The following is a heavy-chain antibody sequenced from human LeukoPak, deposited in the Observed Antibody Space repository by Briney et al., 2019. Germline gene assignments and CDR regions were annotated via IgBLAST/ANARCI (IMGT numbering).Heavy chain of an antibody. CDR1: GFTFSSYW. CDR2: IKQDGSEK. CDR3: ARGDPIYDFWSGGDY. J-gene: IGHJ4*02. V-gene: IGHV3-7*01. D-gene: IGHD3-3*01. Sequence: GGSLRLSCAASGFTFSSYWMSWVRQAPGKGLEWVANIKQDGSEKYYVDSVKGRFTICRDNAENSLYLQMNSLRADDTAVYYCARGDPIYDFWSGGDYWGQGSLVTVSS.